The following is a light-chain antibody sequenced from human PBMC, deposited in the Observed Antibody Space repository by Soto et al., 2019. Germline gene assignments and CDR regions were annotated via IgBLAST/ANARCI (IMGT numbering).Light chain of an antibody. CDR2: DAF. CDR1: RSLDSGQ. V-gene: IGKV3-20*01. Sequence: EIVLTQSPGTLSLSPGESATLSCRASRSLDSGQLAWYQQKVGRAPRLLIHDAFMRATGIPDRFSGSGSGTDFTLTIARLEPEDFATYYCLQHNSYPFTFGPGTKVDIK. J-gene: IGKJ3*01. CDR3: LQHNSYPFT.